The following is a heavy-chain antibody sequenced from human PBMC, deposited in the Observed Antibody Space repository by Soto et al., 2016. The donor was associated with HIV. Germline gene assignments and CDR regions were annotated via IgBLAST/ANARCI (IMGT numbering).Heavy chain of an antibody. Sequence: EVQLLESGGVLIQPGKSLRLSCAASGFSFDNYAMYWVRQAPGKGLEWVSGINNRGDNTYYADSVKGRFTISRDNSENNLFLQMNSLRVEDTAVYYCAKGGDIVIVPFIFVSWGQGTVVSVSS. J-gene: IGHJ4*02. V-gene: IGHV3-23*01. D-gene: IGHD5-12*01. CDR2: INNRGDNT. CDR1: GFSFDNYA. CDR3: AKGGDIVIVPFIFVS.